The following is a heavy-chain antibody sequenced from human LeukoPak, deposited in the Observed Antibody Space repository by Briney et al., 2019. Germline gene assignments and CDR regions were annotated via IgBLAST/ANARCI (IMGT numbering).Heavy chain of an antibody. D-gene: IGHD1-26*01. CDR3: ARNSGSYAFDY. Sequence: PGGSLRLSCAASGYAFSSYWLRWVRQAPGKGLEWVASIEQDGSQKYYVDSVRGRFTISRDNAKNSVYLQMNSLRVEDTAVYYCARNSGSYAFDYWGQGTLVTVSS. CDR1: GYAFSSYW. J-gene: IGHJ4*02. CDR2: IEQDGSQK. V-gene: IGHV3-7*01.